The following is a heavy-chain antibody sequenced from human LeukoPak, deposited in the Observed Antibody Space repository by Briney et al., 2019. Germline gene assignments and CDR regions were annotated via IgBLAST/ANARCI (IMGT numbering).Heavy chain of an antibody. CDR2: INHSGST. CDR1: GGSYGGYY. CDR3: ARGGYYDSSGYYLLGY. V-gene: IGHV4-34*01. D-gene: IGHD3-22*01. J-gene: IGHJ4*02. Sequence: PSETLSLTCAVYGGSYGGYYWSWIRQPPGKGLEWIGEINHSGSTNYNPSLKSRVTISVDTSKNQFSLKLSSVTAADTAVYYYARGGYYDSSGYYLLGYWGQGTLVTVSS.